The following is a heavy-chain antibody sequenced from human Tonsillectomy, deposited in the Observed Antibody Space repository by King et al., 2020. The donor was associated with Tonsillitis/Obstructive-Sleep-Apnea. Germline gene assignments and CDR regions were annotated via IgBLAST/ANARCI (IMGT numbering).Heavy chain of an antibody. CDR3: ARGDLGYCISNRCYYLDV. J-gene: IGHJ6*03. Sequence: VQLQQWGAGLLKPSETLSLTCAVYGGSFSGYYWSWIRQSPGKGLEWIGEINHSGSTNCNPSLESRVTMSVGTSKSQFSLKLSSVTAADTAVYYCARGDLGYCISNRCYYLDVWGKGTTVTVSS. D-gene: IGHD2-2*01. V-gene: IGHV4-34*01. CDR1: GGSFSGYY. CDR2: INHSGST.